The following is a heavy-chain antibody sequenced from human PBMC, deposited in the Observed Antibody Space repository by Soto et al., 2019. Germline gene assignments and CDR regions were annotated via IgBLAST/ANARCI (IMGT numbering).Heavy chain of an antibody. D-gene: IGHD1-26*01. J-gene: IGHJ6*02. V-gene: IGHV4-39*01. CDR2: IYDSGST. CDR3: ARQDSWSYWVGNYEYVMDV. CDR1: GGSISSSSYY. Sequence: QLQLQESGPGLVKPSETLSLTCTVSGGSISSSSYYWGLLRPPPRKGLEWVGRIYDSGSTYYNPPLKRRDTISGEQYQHPFSLKLSYVTGADADVYYCARQDSWSYWVGNYEYVMDVWGQGTKVTVS.